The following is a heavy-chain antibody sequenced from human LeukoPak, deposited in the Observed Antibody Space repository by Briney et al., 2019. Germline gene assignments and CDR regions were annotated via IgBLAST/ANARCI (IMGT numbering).Heavy chain of an antibody. J-gene: IGHJ4*02. CDR2: IDGVGVRT. Sequence: PGGSLRLSCAASGFTFNPYAMSWVRQAPGKGLEWVAVIDGVGVRTYYADSVKGRFTISRDNSKDTVFLQMNSLKADDTAVYYCAKASRRAAVASPLDYWGQGSLVTVSS. CDR3: AKASRRAAVASPLDY. D-gene: IGHD6-19*01. V-gene: IGHV3-23*01. CDR1: GFTFNPYA.